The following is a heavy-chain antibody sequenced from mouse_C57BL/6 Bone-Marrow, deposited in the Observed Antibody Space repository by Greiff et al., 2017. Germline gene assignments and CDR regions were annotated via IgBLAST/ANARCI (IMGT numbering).Heavy chain of an antibody. D-gene: IGHD2-4*01. V-gene: IGHV1-69*01. CDR2: IDPSDSYT. CDR3: ARGDYDWFAY. J-gene: IGHJ3*01. Sequence: QVQLQQPGAELVMPGASVKLSCKASGYTFTSYWMHWVKQRPGQGLEWIGEIDPSDSYTNYNQKFKGKSTLTVDKSSSTAYMQLRSLTSEDSAVYYCARGDYDWFAYWGQGTLVTVSA. CDR1: GYTFTSYW.